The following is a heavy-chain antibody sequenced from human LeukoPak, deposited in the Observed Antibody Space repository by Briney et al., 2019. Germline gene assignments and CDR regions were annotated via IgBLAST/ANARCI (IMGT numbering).Heavy chain of an antibody. D-gene: IGHD1-14*01. CDR1: GFTFSSYE. J-gene: IGHJ4*02. V-gene: IGHV3-48*03. CDR2: ISSSGPTR. CDR3: ARGEAITGYYFDY. Sequence: GGSLRLSCAASGFTFSSYEMSWVRQAPGQGLEWVSYISSSGPTRSCADSVKGRFTVSRDNAKNLLFLQMDSLRAEDTAVYYCARGEAITGYYFDYWGQGTLVTVSS.